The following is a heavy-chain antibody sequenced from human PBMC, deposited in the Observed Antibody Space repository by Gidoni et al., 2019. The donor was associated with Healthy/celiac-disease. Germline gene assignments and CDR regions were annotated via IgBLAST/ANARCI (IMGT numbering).Heavy chain of an antibody. CDR1: GFTFSSYS. CDR2: ISSSSSYI. Sequence: EVQLVESGGGLVKPGGSLRLSCAASGFTFSSYSMNWVRQAPGKGLEWVSSISSSSSYIYYADSVKGRFTISRDNAKNSLYLQMNSLRAEDTAVYYCARANYGGNPGGYWGQGTLVTVSS. D-gene: IGHD4-17*01. CDR3: ARANYGGNPGGY. J-gene: IGHJ4*02. V-gene: IGHV3-21*01.